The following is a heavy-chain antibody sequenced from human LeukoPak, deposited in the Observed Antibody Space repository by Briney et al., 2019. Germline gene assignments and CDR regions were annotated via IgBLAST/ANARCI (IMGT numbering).Heavy chain of an antibody. V-gene: IGHV3-23*01. D-gene: IGHD3-22*01. CDR2: ISGSGGST. Sequence: GGSLRLSCAASGFTFSSYAMSWVRQAPGKGLEWVSAISGSGGSTYYADSVKGRFTISRDNSKNTLYLQMNSLRAEDTAVYYCAKDPITMIVVAGTNFLDYWGQGALVTVSS. CDR3: AKDPITMIVVAGTNFLDY. CDR1: GFTFSSYA. J-gene: IGHJ4*02.